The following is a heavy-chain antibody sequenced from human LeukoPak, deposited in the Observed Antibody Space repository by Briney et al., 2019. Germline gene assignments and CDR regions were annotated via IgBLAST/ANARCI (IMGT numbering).Heavy chain of an antibody. D-gene: IGHD2-2*01. CDR3: ARDVVPAALDY. CDR2: ISYDGSNK. J-gene: IGHJ4*02. CDR1: GFTFSSYA. Sequence: GGSLRLSCAASGFTFSSYAMHWVRQAPGKGLDWVAVISYDGSNKYYADSVKGRFTISRDNSKNTLYLQMNSLRAEDAAVYYCARDVVPAALDYWGQGTLVTVSS. V-gene: IGHV3-30*04.